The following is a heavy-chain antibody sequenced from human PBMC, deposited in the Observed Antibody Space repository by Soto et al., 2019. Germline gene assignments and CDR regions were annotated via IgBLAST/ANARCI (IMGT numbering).Heavy chain of an antibody. CDR1: GFTFSSYS. CDR3: ARDGRGRWLQFDS. Sequence: EVQLVESGGGLVKPGGSLRLSCAASGFTFSSYSMNWVRQAPGKGLEWVSSISSSSSYIYYADSVKGRFTISRDNAKNSLYLQMNSLRAEDTAVYYCARDGRGRWLQFDSWGQGTLVTVSS. J-gene: IGHJ4*02. D-gene: IGHD3-16*01. CDR2: ISSSSSYI. V-gene: IGHV3-21*01.